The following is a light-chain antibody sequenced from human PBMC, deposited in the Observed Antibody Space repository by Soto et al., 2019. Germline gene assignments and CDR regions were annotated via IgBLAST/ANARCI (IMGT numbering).Light chain of an antibody. CDR1: QSISSW. Sequence: DNQMTQSPSTLSASVGDRVTITCRASQSISSWLAWYQQKPGKAPKLLIYGASSLESGVPSRFSGSGSGTEFTLTISSLQPDDFATYYCQQYNSYWGTFGQGTKVEIK. CDR2: GAS. V-gene: IGKV1-5*01. CDR3: QQYNSYWGT. J-gene: IGKJ1*01.